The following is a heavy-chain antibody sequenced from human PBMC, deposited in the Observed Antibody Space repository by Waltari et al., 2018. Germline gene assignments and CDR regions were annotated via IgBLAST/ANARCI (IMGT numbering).Heavy chain of an antibody. CDR2: VDPEDGET. CDR1: GYTFGDYY. CDR3: ATALGDSSSASRPFDF. Sequence: EVQLLQSGAELKEPGPTVRISCKVSGYTFGDYYIHWVQQAPGKGLRWMGLVDPEDGETIYADNFQGRVTISADTSTDTAFMELSSLRSEDTAVFYCATALGDSSSASRPFDFWGQGTMITVSS. J-gene: IGHJ3*01. V-gene: IGHV1-69-2*01. D-gene: IGHD6-19*01.